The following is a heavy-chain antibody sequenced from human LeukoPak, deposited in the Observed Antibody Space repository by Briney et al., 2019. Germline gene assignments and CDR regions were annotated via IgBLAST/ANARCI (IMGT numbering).Heavy chain of an antibody. CDR1: GGSISSYY. Sequence: SETLSLTCTVSGGSISSYYWSWIRQPPGKGLEWIGYIYYSGSTNYNPSLKSRVTISVDTSKNQFSLKLSSVTAADTAVYYCARSLTTVVTPYFDYWGQGTLVTVSS. D-gene: IGHD4-23*01. J-gene: IGHJ4*02. CDR3: ARSLTTVVTPYFDY. V-gene: IGHV4-59*08. CDR2: IYYSGST.